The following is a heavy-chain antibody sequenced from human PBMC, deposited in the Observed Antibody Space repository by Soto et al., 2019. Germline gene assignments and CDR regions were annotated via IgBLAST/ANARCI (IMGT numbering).Heavy chain of an antibody. CDR2: IKQDGSEK. Sequence: GGSLRLSCAASGFTLRNYGMSWGRQAPGKGLEWVANIKQDGSEKNYKDSVKGRLTISRDNAKNSLTLQMNSLSAEDTAVYYCARRATTSAGYFDLWGRGTLVTVSS. CDR3: ARRATTSAGYFDL. V-gene: IGHV3-7*01. J-gene: IGHJ2*01. D-gene: IGHD1-26*01. CDR1: GFTLRNYG.